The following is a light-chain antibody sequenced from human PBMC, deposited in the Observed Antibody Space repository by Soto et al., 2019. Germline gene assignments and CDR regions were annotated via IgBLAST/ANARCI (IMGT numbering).Light chain of an antibody. J-gene: IGLJ3*02. Sequence: QSVLTQPASVYGSPGQSITISCTGTNSDVGGYNYVSWYQQYPGKAPKLMIYEVSNRPSGVSNRFSGSKSGNTASLTISGLQAEDEADYYCSSYTSSILVFGGGTQLTVL. CDR2: EVS. CDR1: NSDVGGYNY. CDR3: SSYTSSILV. V-gene: IGLV2-14*01.